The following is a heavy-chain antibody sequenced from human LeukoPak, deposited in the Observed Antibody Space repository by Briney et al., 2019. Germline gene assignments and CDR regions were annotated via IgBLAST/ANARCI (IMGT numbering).Heavy chain of an antibody. J-gene: IGHJ3*01. V-gene: IGHV4-38-2*01. CDR1: DFSIITTYY. CDR2: VFHSGST. CDR3: ARQLYSDSSA. D-gene: IGHD3-22*01. Sequence: SETLSLTCDVSDFSIITTYYWGWIRQPPGKGLEWIGNVFHSGSTYYNPSLKSRVTISVDKSKNQFSLKLRSATAADTAVYYCARQLYSDSSAWGQGTMVTVSS.